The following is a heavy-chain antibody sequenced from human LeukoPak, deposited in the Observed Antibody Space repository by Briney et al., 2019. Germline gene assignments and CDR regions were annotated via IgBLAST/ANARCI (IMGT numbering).Heavy chain of an antibody. CDR3: AASDLDYDFWSGSQWGGWFDP. Sequence: SETLSLTCTVSGGSISSSSYYWGWIRQPPGKGLEWIGSIYYSGSTYYNPSLKSRVTISVDTSKNQFSLKLGSVTAADTAVYYCAASDLDYDFWSGSQWGGWFDPWGQGTLVTVSS. V-gene: IGHV4-39*01. CDR1: GGSISSSSYY. D-gene: IGHD3-3*01. CDR2: IYYSGST. J-gene: IGHJ5*02.